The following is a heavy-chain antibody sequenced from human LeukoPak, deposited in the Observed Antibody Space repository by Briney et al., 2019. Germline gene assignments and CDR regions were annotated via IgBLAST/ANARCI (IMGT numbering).Heavy chain of an antibody. CDR3: ARAPPGDSSGYHFDY. Sequence: GSAPTLACKARRATFSRSANSSVGEAPGQKIEWMGRIIPILGIANYAQKFQGRVTITADKSTSTAYMELSSLRSEDTAVFYCARAPPGDSSGYHFDYWGQGTLVTVSS. CDR2: IIPILGIA. D-gene: IGHD3-22*01. V-gene: IGHV1-69*04. CDR1: RATFSRSA. J-gene: IGHJ4*02.